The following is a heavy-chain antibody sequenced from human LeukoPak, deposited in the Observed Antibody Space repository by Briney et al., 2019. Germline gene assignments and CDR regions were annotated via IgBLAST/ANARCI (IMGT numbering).Heavy chain of an antibody. J-gene: IGHJ4*02. V-gene: IGHV3-43*01. CDR3: AKGAHPLLEWSAFDY. Sequence: GGSLRLSCAASGFIYDDYTMHWVRQAPGKGLEWVSLISWDGGSTYYADSVKGRFTISRDNSKNSLYLQMNSLRTEDTALYYCAKGAHPLLEWSAFDYWGQGTLVTVSS. CDR1: GFIYDDYT. CDR2: ISWDGGST. D-gene: IGHD3-3*01.